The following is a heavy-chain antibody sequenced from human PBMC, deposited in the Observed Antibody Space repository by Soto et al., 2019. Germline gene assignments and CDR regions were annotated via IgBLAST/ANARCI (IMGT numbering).Heavy chain of an antibody. V-gene: IGHV1-18*01. Sequence: ASVKVSCKASGYTFTSYGISWVRQARGQGLEWMGWISAYNGNTKYAQKLQGRVTMTTDTSTSTAYMELRSLRSDDTAVYYCAREMGYSYGHGWFDPWGQGTLVTVSS. CDR2: ISAYNGNT. D-gene: IGHD5-18*01. CDR1: GYTFTSYG. J-gene: IGHJ5*02. CDR3: AREMGYSYGHGWFDP.